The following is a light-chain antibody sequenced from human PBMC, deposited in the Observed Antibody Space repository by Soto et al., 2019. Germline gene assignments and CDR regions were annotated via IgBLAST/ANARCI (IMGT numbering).Light chain of an antibody. CDR3: QYYDSSLSGWV. J-gene: IGLJ3*02. V-gene: IGLV1-40*01. Sequence: QPVLTQPPSVSGAPGQRVTTSCTGSSSNIGAGYDVHWYQQLPGTAPKLLIYGNSNRPSGVPDRFSGSKSGTSASLAITGLRAEDEADYYCQYYDSSLSGWVFGGGTKLTVL. CDR2: GNS. CDR1: SSNIGAGYD.